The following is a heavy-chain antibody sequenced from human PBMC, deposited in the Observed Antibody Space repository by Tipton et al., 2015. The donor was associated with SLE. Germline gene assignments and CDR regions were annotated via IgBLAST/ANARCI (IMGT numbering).Heavy chain of an antibody. D-gene: IGHD2-15*01. J-gene: IGHJ4*02. CDR3: AKGFCSGGSCPADY. CDR2: ISWNSDTI. CDR1: GFTFDDYA. V-gene: IGHV3-9*01. Sequence: SLRLSCTASGFTFDDYAMHWVRQAPGKGLEWVSGISWNSDTIGYADSMKGRFTISRDNAKNSLYLQMNSLRPEDTALYYCAKGFCSGGSCPADYWGQGTLVTVSS.